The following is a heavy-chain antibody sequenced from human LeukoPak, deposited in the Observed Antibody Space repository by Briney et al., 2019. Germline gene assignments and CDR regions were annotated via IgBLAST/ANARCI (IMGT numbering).Heavy chain of an antibody. J-gene: IGHJ3*02. Sequence: PSETLSLTCTVSGGSISSGGYYWSWIRQHPGKGLVWIGYIYYSGSTYYNPSLKSRVTISVDTSKNQYSLKLSSVTAADTAVYYCARGLVVPAAIFAFDIWGQGTMVTVSS. CDR3: ARGLVVPAAIFAFDI. CDR2: IYYSGST. CDR1: GGSISSGGYY. V-gene: IGHV4-31*03. D-gene: IGHD2-2*01.